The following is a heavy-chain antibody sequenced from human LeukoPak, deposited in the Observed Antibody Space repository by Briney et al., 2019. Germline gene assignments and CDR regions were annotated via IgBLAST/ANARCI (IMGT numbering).Heavy chain of an antibody. Sequence: ASVKVSCKASGYTFTSYGISWVRQAPGQGLEWMAWMTPNSGNTGYAQRFQGRVTVTRNTSLSTAYMELSSLTSEDTAVYYCSRGDYWGQGTLVTVSS. CDR2: MTPNSGNT. V-gene: IGHV1-8*02. CDR3: SRGDY. J-gene: IGHJ4*02. CDR1: GYTFTSYG.